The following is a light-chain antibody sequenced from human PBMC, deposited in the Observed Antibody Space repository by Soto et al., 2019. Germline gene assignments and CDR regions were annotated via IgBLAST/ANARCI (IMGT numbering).Light chain of an antibody. V-gene: IGKV4-1*01. Sequence: DIVMTQSPDSLAVSLGERATINCKSSQSVLYSSNNKNYLAWYQQKPGQPPKLLIYWASTRESGVLDRFSVSGSGTDFTLTISSLQAEDVAVYYCQQYYSTPPTFGQGTKLEIK. CDR2: WAS. J-gene: IGKJ2*01. CDR1: QSVLYSSNNKNY. CDR3: QQYYSTPPT.